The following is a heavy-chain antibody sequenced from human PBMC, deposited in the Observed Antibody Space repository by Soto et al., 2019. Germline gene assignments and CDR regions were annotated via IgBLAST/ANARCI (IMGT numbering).Heavy chain of an antibody. Sequence: PGGSLRLSCSASGFTFSSYAMHWVRQAPGKGLEYVSAISSNGGSTYYADSVKGRFTISRDNSKNTLYLQMSSLRAEDTAVYYCVKQAYSSSWSLFDYWGQGTLVTVSS. CDR3: VKQAYSSSWSLFDY. J-gene: IGHJ4*02. CDR2: ISSNGGST. D-gene: IGHD6-13*01. CDR1: GFTFSSYA. V-gene: IGHV3-64D*06.